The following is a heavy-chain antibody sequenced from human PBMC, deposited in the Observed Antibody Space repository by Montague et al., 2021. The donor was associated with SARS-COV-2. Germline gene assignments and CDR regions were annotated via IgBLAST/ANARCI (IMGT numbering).Heavy chain of an antibody. D-gene: IGHD5-24*01. Sequence: SETLSLTCTVSGYSISSGYYWGWIRQPPGKGLEWIGSIYHSGSTYYNPSLKSRVTISVDTSKNQFSLRLLTAVTAAATAVYYCARDRRRWLQLNNWFDTWGQGTLVTVSS. J-gene: IGHJ5*02. CDR1: GYSISSGYY. CDR2: IYHSGST. V-gene: IGHV4-38-2*02. CDR3: ARDRRRWLQLNNWFDT.